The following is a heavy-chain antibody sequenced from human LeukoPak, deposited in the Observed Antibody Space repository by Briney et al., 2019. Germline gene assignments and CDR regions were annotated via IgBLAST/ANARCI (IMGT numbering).Heavy chain of an antibody. CDR2: MYLSGTT. V-gene: IGHV4-4*02. CDR3: AGLVGRYSSGLYYYYFDY. J-gene: IGHJ4*02. D-gene: IGHD3-22*01. CDR1: GDSINSLDL. Sequence: SETLSLSCTVSGDSINSLDLWSWVRQPPGKGLEWIGEMYLSGTTHSNPSVKSRVTISIDKSKNQFFLNLSSVTAADTAVYYCAGLVGRYSSGLYYYYFDYWGQGTLVTVSS.